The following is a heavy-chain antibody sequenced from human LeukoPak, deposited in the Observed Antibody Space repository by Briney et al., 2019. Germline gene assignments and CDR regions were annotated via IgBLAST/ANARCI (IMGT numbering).Heavy chain of an antibody. J-gene: IGHJ5*02. Sequence: ASVKVSCKASGYTFTSYDINWVRQATGQGLEGMGWMNPNSGNTGYAQKLQGRVNITRNTSISTVYVELSSLRSEDTAVYYCARGRLRLVRGVKNWFDPWGQGTLVTASS. V-gene: IGHV1-8*01. CDR3: ARGRLRLVRGVKNWFDP. CDR2: MNPNSGNT. CDR1: GYTFTSYD. D-gene: IGHD3-10*01.